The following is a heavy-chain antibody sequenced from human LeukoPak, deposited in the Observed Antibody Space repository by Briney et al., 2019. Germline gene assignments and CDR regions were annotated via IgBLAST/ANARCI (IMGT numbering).Heavy chain of an antibody. Sequence: GGSLRLSCAASGFTFSSFGMHWVRQAPGKGLEWVAFIRYDGSNKYYADSVKGRFTISRDNSKNTLYLQMDSLRADDTAVYYCAIDHHSRWELLGYWGQGTLVSVSS. D-gene: IGHD1-26*01. CDR2: IRYDGSNK. CDR3: AIDHHSRWELLGY. J-gene: IGHJ4*02. V-gene: IGHV3-30*02. CDR1: GFTFSSFG.